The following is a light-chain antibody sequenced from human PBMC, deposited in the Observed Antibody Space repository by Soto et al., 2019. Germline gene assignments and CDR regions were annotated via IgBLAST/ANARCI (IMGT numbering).Light chain of an antibody. V-gene: IGKV3-15*01. CDR1: QSVSSN. Sequence: EIVMTQSPATLSVSPGERATLSCRASQSVSSNLAWYQQKPGQAPRLLIYGASTRATGMPARFSGSGSGTEFTLTISSLQSEDFAVYYCQQYNNLAYTFGQGTKLEIK. J-gene: IGKJ2*01. CDR2: GAS. CDR3: QQYNNLAYT.